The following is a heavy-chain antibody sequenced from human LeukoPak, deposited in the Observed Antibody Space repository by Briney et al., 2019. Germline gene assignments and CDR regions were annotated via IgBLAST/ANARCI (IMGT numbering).Heavy chain of an antibody. CDR1: GYTFAGYY. CDR3: ARNNYDILTGYYYDAFDI. J-gene: IGHJ3*02. CDR2: INPNSGGT. D-gene: IGHD3-9*01. Sequence: ASVKVSCKASGYTFAGYYMHWGRQAPGHGLEWLGWINPNSGGTNYAQKFQGRVTMTRDTSISTAYMELSRLRSDDTAVYYCARNNYDILTGYYYDAFDIWGQGTMVTVSS. V-gene: IGHV1-2*02.